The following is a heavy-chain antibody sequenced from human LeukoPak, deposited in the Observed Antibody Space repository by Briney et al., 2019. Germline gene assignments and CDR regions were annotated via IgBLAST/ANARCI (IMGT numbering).Heavy chain of an antibody. CDR3: ARDYVLLWFGETHFDY. CDR1: GFTFSSYS. J-gene: IGHJ4*02. CDR2: ISSSSSYI. Sequence: PGGSLRLSCAASGFTFSSYSMNWVRQAPGKGLEWVSPISSSSSYIYYADSVKGRFTISRDNAKNSLYLQMNSLRAEDTAVYYCARDYVLLWFGETHFDYWGQGTLVTVSS. V-gene: IGHV3-21*01. D-gene: IGHD3-10*01.